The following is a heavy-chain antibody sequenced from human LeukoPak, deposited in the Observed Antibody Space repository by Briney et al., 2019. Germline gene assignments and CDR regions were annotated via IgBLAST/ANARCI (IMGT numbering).Heavy chain of an antibody. CDR1: GFTVSSNY. V-gene: IGHV3-53*01. CDR2: IYSGGST. Sequence: TGGSLRLSCTASGFTVSSNYMSWVRQAPGKGLEWVSVIYSGGSTYYADSVKGRFTISRDNSKNTLYLQMNSLRAEDTAVYYCARDHRDGYMDVWGKGTTVTVSS. CDR3: ARDHRDGYMDV. J-gene: IGHJ6*03. D-gene: IGHD1-14*01.